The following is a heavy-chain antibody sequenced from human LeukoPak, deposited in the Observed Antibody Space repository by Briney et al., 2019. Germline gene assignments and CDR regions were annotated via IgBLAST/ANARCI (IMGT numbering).Heavy chain of an antibody. CDR2: IYYSGST. Sequence: SQTLSLTCTVSGGSISSGDCYWSWIRQPPGKGLEWIGYIYYSGSTYYNPSLKSRVTISVDTSKNQFSLKLSSVTAADTAVYYCARNYDFWSGRYAFDXWGQGXMVTV. D-gene: IGHD3-3*01. CDR1: GGSISSGDCY. V-gene: IGHV4-30-4*08. CDR3: ARNYDFWSGRYAFDX. J-gene: IGHJ3*01.